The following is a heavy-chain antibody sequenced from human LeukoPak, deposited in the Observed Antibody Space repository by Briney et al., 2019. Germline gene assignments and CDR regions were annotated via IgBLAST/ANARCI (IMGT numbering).Heavy chain of an antibody. CDR1: GGSISSYY. J-gene: IGHJ4*02. D-gene: IGHD5-18*01. CDR2: IYYSGST. CDR3: ARLQQLWPRRYFDY. Sequence: SETLSLTCTVSGGSISSYYWSWIRQPPGKGLEWIGYIYYSGSTNYNPSLKSRVTISVDTSKNQFSLKLSSVTAADTAVYYCARLQQLWPRRYFDYWGQGTLVTVSS. V-gene: IGHV4-59*08.